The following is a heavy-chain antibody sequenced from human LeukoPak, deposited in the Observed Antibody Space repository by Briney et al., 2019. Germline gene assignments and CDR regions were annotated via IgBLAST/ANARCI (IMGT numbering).Heavy chain of an antibody. CDR3: ARDGSIRFFPGYFDY. Sequence: PGGSLRLSCAASGFTFSNYGMSWVRQAPGKGLEWVSTISDSGGSTYYADSVKGRFAISRDNAKNSLYLQMNSLRAEDTAVYYCARDGSIRFFPGYFDYWGQGTLVTVSS. CDR1: GFTFSNYG. V-gene: IGHV3-23*01. CDR2: ISDSGGST. D-gene: IGHD2/OR15-2a*01. J-gene: IGHJ4*02.